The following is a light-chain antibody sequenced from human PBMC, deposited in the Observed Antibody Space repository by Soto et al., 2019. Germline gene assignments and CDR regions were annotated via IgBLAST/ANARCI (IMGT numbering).Light chain of an antibody. CDR2: DAS. J-gene: IGKJ1*01. Sequence: ETVMTQSPATLSVSPGERATPSCRASQSISSSLAWYQQKRGQAPRLLIHDASGRATGIPDRFSGSGSGTDFTLTISRLEPEDFAVYYCQQYGGSPRTFGQGTKVHIK. CDR3: QQYGGSPRT. V-gene: IGKV3-20*01. CDR1: QSISSS.